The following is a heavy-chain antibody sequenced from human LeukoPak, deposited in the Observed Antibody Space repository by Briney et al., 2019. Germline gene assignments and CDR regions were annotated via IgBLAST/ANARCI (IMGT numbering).Heavy chain of an antibody. CDR3: ARDPTVTTLLWFDP. CDR1: GYSISSGYY. Sequence: PSETLSLTCTVSGYSISSGYYWGWIRQPPVKGLEWIGSIYHSGSTYYNPSLKSRVTISVDTSKNQFSLKLSSVTAADTAVYYCARDPTVTTLLWFDPWGQGTLVTVSS. D-gene: IGHD4-17*01. J-gene: IGHJ5*02. V-gene: IGHV4-38-2*02. CDR2: IYHSGST.